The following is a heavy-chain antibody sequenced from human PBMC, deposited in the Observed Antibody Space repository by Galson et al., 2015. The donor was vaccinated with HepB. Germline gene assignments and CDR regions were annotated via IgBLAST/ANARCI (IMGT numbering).Heavy chain of an antibody. CDR1: GFTFSNAW. J-gene: IGHJ6*02. CDR3: TTGSITMIVVVITYGDYYGMDV. Sequence: SLRLSCAASGFTFSNAWMNWVRQAPGKGLEWVGRIKSKTDGGTTDYAAPVKGRFTISRDDSKNTLYLQMNSLKTEDTAVYYCTTGSITMIVVVITYGDYYGMDVWGQGTTVTVSS. CDR2: IKSKTDGGTT. D-gene: IGHD3-22*01. V-gene: IGHV3-15*07.